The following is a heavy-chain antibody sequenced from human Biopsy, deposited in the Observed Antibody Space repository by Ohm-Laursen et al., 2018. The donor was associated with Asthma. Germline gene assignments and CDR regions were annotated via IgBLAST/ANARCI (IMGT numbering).Heavy chain of an antibody. CDR1: GFSFSNFA. V-gene: IGHV3-30*01. Sequence: SLRLSCSAPGFSFSNFAIHWVPQAPGKGIEWGGVIAKDASTQDYADSVKGRFTMARDNSKNTLDLQMNSLREEDTAVYYCVRDGTDDAFDIWGQGTVVSVSS. CDR3: VRDGTDDAFDI. J-gene: IGHJ3*02. D-gene: IGHD1-1*01. CDR2: IAKDASTQ.